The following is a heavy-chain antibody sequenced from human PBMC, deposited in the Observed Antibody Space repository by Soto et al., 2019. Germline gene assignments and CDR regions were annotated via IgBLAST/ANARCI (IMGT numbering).Heavy chain of an antibody. Sequence: SVKVSCKASGGTFSSYAISWVRQAPGQGLEWMGGIIPIFGTANYAQKFQGRVTITADESTSTAYMELSSLRSEGTAVYYCARDGTIAAADPSYYYYGMDVCGQGPTVTVSS. D-gene: IGHD6-13*01. CDR1: GGTFSSYA. J-gene: IGHJ6*02. CDR2: IIPIFGTA. V-gene: IGHV1-69*13. CDR3: ARDGTIAAADPSYYYYGMDV.